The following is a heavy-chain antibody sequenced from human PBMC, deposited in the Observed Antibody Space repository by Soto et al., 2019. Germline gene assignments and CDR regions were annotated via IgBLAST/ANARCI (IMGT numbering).Heavy chain of an antibody. Sequence: QVQLVQSGAEVKKPGSSVKVSCKASRDTFSKYAFNWVRKAPGQGLEWMGWIIPIFDSRNYAEKFQGRVTITADESTSTAYMESRSLRFEDTAVYYCARGETYLGVWGQGTTVTVSS. J-gene: IGHJ6*02. CDR2: IIPIFDSR. CDR1: RDTFSKYA. CDR3: ARGETYLGV. V-gene: IGHV1-69*01. D-gene: IGHD3-16*01.